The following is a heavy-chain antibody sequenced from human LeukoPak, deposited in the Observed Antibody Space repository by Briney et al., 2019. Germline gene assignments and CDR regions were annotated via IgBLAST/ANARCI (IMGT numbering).Heavy chain of an antibody. CDR3: ATEKAAAGTIFDY. V-gene: IGHV3-7*03. CDR2: IKQDGSEK. Sequence: HTGGSLRLSCAASGFTFSDYYMSWVRQAPGKGLEWVANIKQDGSEKYYVDSVKGRFTISRDNAKNSLYLQMNSLRAEDTAVYYCATEKAAAGTIFDYWGQGTLVTVSS. D-gene: IGHD6-13*01. CDR1: GFTFSDYY. J-gene: IGHJ4*02.